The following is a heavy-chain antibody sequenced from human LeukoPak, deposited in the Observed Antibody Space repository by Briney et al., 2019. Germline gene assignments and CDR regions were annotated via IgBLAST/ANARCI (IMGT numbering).Heavy chain of an antibody. CDR1: GFTFSSYW. CDR3: ARTQGYSSSWYSRYYYYGMDV. CDR2: IKQDGSEK. V-gene: IGHV3-7*04. D-gene: IGHD6-13*01. J-gene: IGHJ6*02. Sequence: PGGTLRLSCAASGFTFSSYWMSWVRHAPGKGLEWVANIKQDGSEKYYVDSVKGRFTISRDNAKNSLYLQMNSLRAEDTAVYYCARTQGYSSSWYSRYYYYGMDVWGQGTTVTVSS.